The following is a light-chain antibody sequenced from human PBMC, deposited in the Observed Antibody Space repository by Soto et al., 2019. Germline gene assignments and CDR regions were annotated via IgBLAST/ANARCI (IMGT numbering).Light chain of an antibody. CDR3: QQYGSSPTWT. CDR1: QSVSSSS. J-gene: IGKJ1*01. Sequence: ETVLTNSPGTLSLSPGERATLSCRASQSVSSSSLAWYQQRPGQAPRLLIYGTSSRATGIPDRFSSSGSGTDFTLTISSLEPEDFAVYYCQQYGSSPTWTFGQGTKVDIK. CDR2: GTS. V-gene: IGKV3-20*01.